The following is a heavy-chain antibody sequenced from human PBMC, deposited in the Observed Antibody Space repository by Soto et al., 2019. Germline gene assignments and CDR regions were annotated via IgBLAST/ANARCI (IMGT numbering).Heavy chain of an antibody. CDR3: ARRWGDAFDF. CDR2: IYYSGST. J-gene: IGHJ3*01. D-gene: IGHD1-26*01. Sequence: SETLSRTCSGSSCTISTNYWSWIRQPPGKGLEWIGYIYYSGSTNYNPSLKSRVTISVDTSKNQFSLKLSSVTAADTAVYYCARRWGDAFDFWGQGTMVT. CDR1: SCTISTNY. V-gene: IGHV4-59*01.